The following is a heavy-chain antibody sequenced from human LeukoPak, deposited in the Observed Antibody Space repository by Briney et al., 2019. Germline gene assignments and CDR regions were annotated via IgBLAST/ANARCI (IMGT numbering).Heavy chain of an antibody. CDR2: IYHSGT. Sequence: PSETLSLTCTVSGYSISSGYYWGWIRQPPGKGLEWIGTIYHSGTNYNPSLKSRVTISVDTSKNQFSLKLSSVTAADTAVYYCARLGRSYGYYYMDVWGKGTTVTISS. CDR1: GYSISSGYY. D-gene: IGHD3-10*01. CDR3: ARLGRSYGYYYMDV. V-gene: IGHV4-38-2*02. J-gene: IGHJ6*03.